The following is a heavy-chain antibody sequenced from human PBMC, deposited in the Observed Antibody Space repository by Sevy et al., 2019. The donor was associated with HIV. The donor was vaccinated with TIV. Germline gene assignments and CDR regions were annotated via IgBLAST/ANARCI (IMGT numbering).Heavy chain of an antibody. CDR3: ARRKDFDI. CDR2: VYYTGGT. CDR1: GGSINSDH. J-gene: IGHJ3*02. V-gene: IGHV4-59*08. Sequence: SETLSLTCTVSGGSINSDHWNWIRQPPGKGLEWIGYVYYTGGTNYNPSLKNRLTISVDRTKNQFTLKLTSVTAADTAVYYCARRKDFDIWGQGTMVTVSS.